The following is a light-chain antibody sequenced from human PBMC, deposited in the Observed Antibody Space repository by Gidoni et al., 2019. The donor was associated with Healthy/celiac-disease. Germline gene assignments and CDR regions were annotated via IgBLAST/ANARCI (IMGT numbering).Light chain of an antibody. CDR2: DAS. CDR3: QQRSNSLT. Sequence: EIVLTQSPATLSLSPGERATLSCRASQSVSSYLAWDQQKPGQAPRLLIYDASNRATGIPARFSGSGSGTDFTLTISSLEPEDFAVYYCQQRSNSLTFXGXTKVEIK. CDR1: QSVSSY. J-gene: IGKJ4*01. V-gene: IGKV3-11*01.